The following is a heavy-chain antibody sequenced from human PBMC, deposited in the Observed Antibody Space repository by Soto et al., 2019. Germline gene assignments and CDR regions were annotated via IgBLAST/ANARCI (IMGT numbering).Heavy chain of an antibody. V-gene: IGHV3-30*03. D-gene: IGHD3-16*01. CDR3: AIDRGSSDADY. J-gene: IGHJ4*02. CDR1: GFTFSSYG. CDR2: ISYDGSNK. Sequence: QVQLVESGGGVVQPGRSLRLSCAASGFTFSSYGMHWVRQAPGKGLEWVAVISYDGSNKYYADSVKGRFTISRDNSKNTLYLQMNSLRAEDTAVYYCAIDRGSSDADYWGQGTLVTVSS.